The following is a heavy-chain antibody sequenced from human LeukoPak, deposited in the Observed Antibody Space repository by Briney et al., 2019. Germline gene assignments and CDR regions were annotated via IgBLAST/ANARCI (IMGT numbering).Heavy chain of an antibody. V-gene: IGHV3-11*01. CDR3: TGPGYGSPISNFDY. CDR2: ISSSGSTI. CDR1: GFTFSDYY. J-gene: IGHJ4*02. D-gene: IGHD2-2*01. Sequence: GGSLRLSCAASGFTFSDYYMSWIRQAPGKGLEWVSYISSSGSTIYYADSVKGRFTISRDNSKNTLYLQMNSLRAEDTAVYYCTGPGYGSPISNFDYWGQGTLVIVSS.